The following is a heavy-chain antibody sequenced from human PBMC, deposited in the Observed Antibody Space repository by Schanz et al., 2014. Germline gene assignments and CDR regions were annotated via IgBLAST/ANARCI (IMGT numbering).Heavy chain of an antibody. Sequence: QVQLVQSGAEMKKPGASVKVSCKASGYTFTSYSMHWVRQAPGQGLEWMGRIIPILGIANYAQKFQGRVTITADKSAFTAYMDVSSLRSEDTAVYYCASSGAAYSSSWDFDYGGQGTLVTVSS. CDR3: ASSGAAYSSSWDFDY. V-gene: IGHV1-69*09. CDR1: GYTFTSYS. J-gene: IGHJ4*02. D-gene: IGHD6-13*01. CDR2: IIPILGIA.